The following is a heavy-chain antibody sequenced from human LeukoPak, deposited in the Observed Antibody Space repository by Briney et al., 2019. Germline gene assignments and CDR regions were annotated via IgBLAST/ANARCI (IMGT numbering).Heavy chain of an antibody. Sequence: GRSQRLFCAASGFIFSSYAMHWARQAPAKALEWVAVISYDGSNKYYADSVKDRFTISRDNSKNTLYLQMNSLRAEDTAVYYCARDTRGRVAVAGHFDYWGQGTLVTVSS. V-gene: IGHV3-30-3*01. CDR3: ARDTRGRVAVAGHFDY. CDR2: ISYDGSNK. D-gene: IGHD6-19*01. J-gene: IGHJ4*02. CDR1: GFIFSSYA.